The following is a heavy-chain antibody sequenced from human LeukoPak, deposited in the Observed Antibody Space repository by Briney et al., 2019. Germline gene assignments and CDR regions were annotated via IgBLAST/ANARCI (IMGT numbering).Heavy chain of an antibody. D-gene: IGHD2-2*02. V-gene: IGHV1-18*01. CDR3: ARGIPPGNAFDI. J-gene: IGHJ3*02. CDR2: LSTYNSNT. CDR1: GYTFTTYG. Sequence: ASVKLSCKGSGYTFTTYGINWLGQAPGQGLAWMGWLSTYNSNTHYAQNLQGRLTMTTDASTSTAYMELRSLRSDDTAVYYCARGIPPGNAFDIWGQRTMVTVSS.